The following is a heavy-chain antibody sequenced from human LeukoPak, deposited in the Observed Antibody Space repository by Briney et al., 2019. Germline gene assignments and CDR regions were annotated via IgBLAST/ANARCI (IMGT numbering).Heavy chain of an antibody. CDR3: ARGVVAAPQTFDY. CDR1: GGSFSGYY. J-gene: IGHJ4*02. D-gene: IGHD2-15*01. Sequence: TSETLSLTCAVYGGSFSGYYWSWIRQPPGKGLEWIGEINHSGSTNYNPSLKSRVTISVDTSKNQFSLKLSSVTAADTAVYYCARGVVAAPQTFDYWGQGTLVTVSS. V-gene: IGHV4-34*01. CDR2: INHSGST.